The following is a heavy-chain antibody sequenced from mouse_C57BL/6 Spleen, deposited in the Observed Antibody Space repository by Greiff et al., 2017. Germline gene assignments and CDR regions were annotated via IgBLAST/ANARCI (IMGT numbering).Heavy chain of an antibody. J-gene: IGHJ1*03. CDR1: GYSITSGYY. CDR3: ARGSDGYYGGYFDV. D-gene: IGHD2-3*01. V-gene: IGHV3-6*01. Sequence: EVQVVESGPGLVKPSQSLSLTCSVTGYSITSGYYWNWIRQFPGNKLEWMGYISYDGSNNYNPSLKNRISITRDTSKNQFFLKLNSVTTEDTATYYCARGSDGYYGGYFDVWGTGTTVTVSS. CDR2: ISYDGSN.